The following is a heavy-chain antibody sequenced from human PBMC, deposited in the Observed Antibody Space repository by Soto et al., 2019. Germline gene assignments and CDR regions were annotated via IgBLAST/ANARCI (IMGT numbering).Heavy chain of an antibody. D-gene: IGHD6-19*01. Sequence: SVKVSCKASGGTFSSYTISWVRQAPGQGLEWMGRIIPILGIANYAQKFQGRVTITADKSTSTAYMELSSLRSEDTAVYYCARDLTYSSGWYRVWFDPWGQGTLVTVSS. V-gene: IGHV1-69*04. CDR1: GGTFSSYT. J-gene: IGHJ5*02. CDR3: ARDLTYSSGWYRVWFDP. CDR2: IIPILGIA.